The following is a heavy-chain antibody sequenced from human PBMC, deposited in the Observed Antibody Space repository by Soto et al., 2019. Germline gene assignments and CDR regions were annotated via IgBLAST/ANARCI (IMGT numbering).Heavy chain of an antibody. J-gene: IGHJ4*02. V-gene: IGHV4-39*01. CDR1: GGSISSYY. Sequence: SEILSLTCTVSGGSISSYYWGWIRRPPGKGLEWIGSIYYSGSTYYNPSLKSRVTISVDTSKNQFSLKLSSVTAADTDVYDCARRGGYSFDYWGQGTLVDVSS. CDR3: ARRGGYSFDY. CDR2: IYYSGST. D-gene: IGHD3-10*01.